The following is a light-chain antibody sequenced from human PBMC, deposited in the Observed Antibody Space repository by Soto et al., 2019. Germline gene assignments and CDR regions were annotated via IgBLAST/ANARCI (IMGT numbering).Light chain of an antibody. CDR2: GAS. V-gene: IGKV3-20*01. CDR3: QQYGSSPRT. CDR1: QSVSGSY. J-gene: IGKJ1*01. Sequence: EIVLTQSPGTLSLSPGERATLSCRASQSVSGSYLAGYQQKPGQAPRRLIYGASSRATGIPDRFSGSGSGTQFTLTISRLEPEDFAVYYCQQYGSSPRTFGQGTKVEIK.